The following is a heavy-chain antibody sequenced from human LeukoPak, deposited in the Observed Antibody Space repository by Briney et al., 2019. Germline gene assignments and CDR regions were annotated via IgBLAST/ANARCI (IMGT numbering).Heavy chain of an antibody. CDR3: ASDYDILTGYYIPFDY. Sequence: PGGSLRLSCAASGFTFSSYGMHWVRQAPGKGLEWVAVIWYDGSNKYYADSVKGRFTISRDNSKNTLYLQMNSLRAEDTAVYYCASDYDILTGYYIPFDYWGQGTLVTVSS. CDR1: GFTFSSYG. J-gene: IGHJ4*02. V-gene: IGHV3-33*01. CDR2: IWYDGSNK. D-gene: IGHD3-9*01.